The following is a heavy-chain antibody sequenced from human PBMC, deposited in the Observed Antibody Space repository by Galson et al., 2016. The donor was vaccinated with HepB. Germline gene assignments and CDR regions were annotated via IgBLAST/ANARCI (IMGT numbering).Heavy chain of an antibody. D-gene: IGHD1-7*01. CDR1: GFSFSTYA. CDR2: VSISSSFI. J-gene: IGHJ4*02. V-gene: IGHV3-21*01. Sequence: SLRLSCAASGFSFSTYAMSWVRQTPGKGLEWVSSVSISSSFIYYLGSARGRFTISRDNSKDFLYLDMSNLRVEDTAVYHCVRGSGAVPGTKFPKIFDFWGPGALVTVSP. CDR3: VRGSGAVPGTKFPKIFDF.